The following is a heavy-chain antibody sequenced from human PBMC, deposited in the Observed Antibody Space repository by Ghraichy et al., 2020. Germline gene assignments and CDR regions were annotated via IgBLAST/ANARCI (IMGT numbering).Heavy chain of an antibody. D-gene: IGHD6-13*01. J-gene: IGHJ6*02. V-gene: IGHV6-1*01. CDR2: TYYRSKWYN. CDR3: ARDQQGIAAADLDYYYYGMDV. Sequence: SQTLSLTCAISGDSVSSNSAAWNWIRQSPSRGLEWLGRTYYRSKWYNDYAVSVKSRITINPDTSKNQFSLQLNSVTPEDTAVYYCARDQQGIAAADLDYYYYGMDVWGQGTTVTVSS. CDR1: GDSVSSNSAA.